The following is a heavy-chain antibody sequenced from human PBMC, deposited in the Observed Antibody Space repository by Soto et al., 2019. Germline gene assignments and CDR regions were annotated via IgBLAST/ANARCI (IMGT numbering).Heavy chain of an antibody. Sequence: SVKVSCKASGGTFSSFAINWLRQAPGQGPEWMGGTIPSLGTANYAQKFQGRVTIIAVDTTNTAALELASLRSEDTAVYYCAGGYALDIWGQGTTVTVSS. CDR1: GGTFSSFA. V-gene: IGHV1-69*13. J-gene: IGHJ6*02. CDR2: TIPSLGTA. D-gene: IGHD3-16*01. CDR3: AGGYALDI.